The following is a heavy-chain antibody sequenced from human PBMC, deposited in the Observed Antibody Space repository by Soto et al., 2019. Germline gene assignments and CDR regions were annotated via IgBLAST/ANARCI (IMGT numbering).Heavy chain of an antibody. CDR2: IYYSGST. Sequence: QLQLQESGPGLVKPSETLSLTCTVSGGSISSSSCYWGWIRQPPGKGLEWIGSIYYSGSTYYNPSLKSRVTISVDTSKNQFSLKLSSVTAADTAVYYCARHEGGWFGELLREPYYFDYWGQGTLVTVSS. CDR3: ARHEGGWFGELLREPYYFDY. CDR1: GGSISSSSCY. V-gene: IGHV4-39*01. J-gene: IGHJ4*02. D-gene: IGHD3-10*01.